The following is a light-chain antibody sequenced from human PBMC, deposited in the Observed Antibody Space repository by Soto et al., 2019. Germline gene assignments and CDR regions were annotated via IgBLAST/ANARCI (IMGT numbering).Light chain of an antibody. CDR2: GNS. CDR1: SSNIGAGYD. J-gene: IGLJ1*01. Sequence: QSVLTQPPSVSGAPGQRVTISCTGSSSNIGAGYDVHWYQQLPGTAPKLLIYGNSNRPSGVPDRFSGSKSGTSASLAITGLQAEDEADYYCLSYDSSLSFYVFGTGTKLTVL. V-gene: IGLV1-40*01. CDR3: LSYDSSLSFYV.